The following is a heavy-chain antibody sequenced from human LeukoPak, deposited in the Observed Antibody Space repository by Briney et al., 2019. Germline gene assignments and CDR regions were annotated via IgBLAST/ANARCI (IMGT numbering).Heavy chain of an antibody. V-gene: IGHV3-74*01. CDR2: INSDGSST. CDR1: GFTFSSYW. CDR3: AREITMVRGVDY. D-gene: IGHD3-10*01. J-gene: IGHJ4*02. Sequence: PGGSLRLSCAASGFTFSSYWMHWARQAPGKGLVWVSRINSDGSSTSYADSVKGRFTISRDNAKNTLYLQMNSLRAEDTAVYYCAREITMVRGVDYWGQGTLVIVSS.